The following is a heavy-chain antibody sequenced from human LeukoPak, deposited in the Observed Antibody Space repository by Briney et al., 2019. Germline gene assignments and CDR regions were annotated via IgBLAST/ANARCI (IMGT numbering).Heavy chain of an antibody. Sequence: ASVKVSCKASGYTFTNYAMNWVRQAPGQGLEWMGWINTNTGNPTFAQGFTGRFVFSLDTSVSTAYLQIDSLKAEDTAVYYCATGKEHILTASDGWLDPWGQGTLVTVSS. J-gene: IGHJ5*02. CDR3: ATGKEHILTASDGWLDP. CDR2: INTNTGNP. CDR1: GYTFTNYA. D-gene: IGHD3-9*01. V-gene: IGHV7-4-1*01.